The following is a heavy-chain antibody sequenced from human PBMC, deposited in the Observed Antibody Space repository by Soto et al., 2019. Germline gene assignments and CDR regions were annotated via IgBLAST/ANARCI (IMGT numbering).Heavy chain of an antibody. Sequence: VQLVQSGAEVKKPGASVRVSCKASGYTFTNYYIDWVRQAPGQGLEWMGIINPNGGSTTYVPKFQGRVTMTRDTSTSTVYMELSSLRSEDTAVYYWARAAWTPVTNRFNDVFDVLGQWTMVTVSS. CDR2: INPNGGST. V-gene: IGHV1-46*03. J-gene: IGHJ3*01. D-gene: IGHD4-4*01. CDR1: GYTFTNYY. CDR3: ARAAWTPVTNRFNDVFDV.